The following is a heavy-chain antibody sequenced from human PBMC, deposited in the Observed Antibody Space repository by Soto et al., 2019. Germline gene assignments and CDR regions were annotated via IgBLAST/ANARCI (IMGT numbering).Heavy chain of an antibody. J-gene: IGHJ4*02. V-gene: IGHV4-31*03. Sequence: QVQLQESGPGLVKPSQTLSLTCTVSGGSISSGGYYWSWIRQPPGKGLEWIGYIYYSGSTYYNPSVKSRVTISVDTSKNQFSLKLSSVTAADTAVYYCARRPAPARQYYDYVWGSYRDGVFDYWGQGSLVTVAA. CDR2: IYYSGST. D-gene: IGHD3-16*02. CDR1: GGSISSGGYY. CDR3: ARRPAPARQYYDYVWGSYRDGVFDY.